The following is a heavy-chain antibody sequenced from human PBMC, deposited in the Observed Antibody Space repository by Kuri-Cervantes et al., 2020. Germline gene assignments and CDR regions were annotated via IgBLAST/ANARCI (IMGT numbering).Heavy chain of an antibody. J-gene: IGHJ6*02. Sequence: LRLSCAASGFTFSSYSMSWVRQAPGKALEWLARIDWDDDKYYSTSLKTRLTISKDTSKSQVVLTMTNMDPVDTATYYCARTVGIVVVPAATPKRGYYYYGMDVWGQGTTVTVSS. V-gene: IGHV2-70*11. CDR1: GFTFSSYSM. D-gene: IGHD2-2*01. CDR2: IDWDDDK. CDR3: ARTVGIVVVPAATPKRGYYYYGMDV.